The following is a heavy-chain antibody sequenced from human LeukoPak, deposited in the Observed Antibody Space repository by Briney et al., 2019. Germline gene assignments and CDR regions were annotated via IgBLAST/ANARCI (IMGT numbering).Heavy chain of an antibody. V-gene: IGHV3-7*03. CDR1: GFTFRTSW. CDR3: ARDRAYSAFDY. D-gene: IGHD1-26*01. CDR2: INPDGSGK. Sequence: GGSLRLSCAVSGFTFRTSWMTWVRQAPGRGLERVAIINPDGSGKYYLESLKGRITISRDNAENSVHLQMNSLKAEDTAIYYCARDRAYSAFDYWGQGTLVTVSS. J-gene: IGHJ4*02.